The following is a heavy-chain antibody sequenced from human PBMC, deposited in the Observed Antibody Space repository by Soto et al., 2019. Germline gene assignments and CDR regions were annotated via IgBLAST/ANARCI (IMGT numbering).Heavy chain of an antibody. CDR1: GFTFSSYS. Sequence: PGGSLRLSCAASGFTFSSYSMNWVRQAPGKGLEWVSYISSSGSTIYYADSVKGRFTISRDNAKNSLYLQMNSLRAEDTAVYYCARPSRVGDPGPFDYWGQGTLVTVSS. J-gene: IGHJ4*02. CDR2: ISSSGSTI. CDR3: ARPSRVGDPGPFDY. D-gene: IGHD3-16*01. V-gene: IGHV3-48*04.